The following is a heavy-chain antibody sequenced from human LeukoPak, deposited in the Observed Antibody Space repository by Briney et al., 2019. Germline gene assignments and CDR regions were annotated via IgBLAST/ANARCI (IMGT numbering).Heavy chain of an antibody. J-gene: IGHJ4*02. CDR3: VKDTMRQPWLVCDS. CDR1: GASITSDGSY. V-gene: IGHV4-31*03. Sequence: SETLSLTCTVSGASITSDGSYWSWIRQHPGKGLEWIGYISYSGNTYYKPSLKTRVSISEDTSKNQFSLSLNSVTAVDTAIYYCVKDTMRQPWLVCDSWAQGTLVTVST. D-gene: IGHD6-19*01. CDR2: ISYSGNT.